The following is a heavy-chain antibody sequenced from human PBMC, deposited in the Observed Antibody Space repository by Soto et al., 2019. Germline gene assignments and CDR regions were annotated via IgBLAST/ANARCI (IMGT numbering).Heavy chain of an antibody. Sequence: GESLKISCKGSGFSFTNYWISWVRQMPEKGLEWMGNIDPVDSYANYSPSFQGHVTFSVDTSISTAYLQWSSLKASDTAMYFCARIESIARNWFDPCGHGTLVTVSS. J-gene: IGHJ5*02. V-gene: IGHV5-10-1*01. CDR2: IDPVDSYA. D-gene: IGHD6-13*01. CDR1: GFSFTNYW. CDR3: ARIESIARNWFDP.